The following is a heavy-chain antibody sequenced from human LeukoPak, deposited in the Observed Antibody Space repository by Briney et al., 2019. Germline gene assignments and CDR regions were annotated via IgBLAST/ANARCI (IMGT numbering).Heavy chain of an antibody. J-gene: IGHJ4*01. Sequence: SETLSLTCTVSGGSISSYYWSWIRQPAGKGLEWIGRVYTSGSTNYNPSLKSRVTISVDTSKNQFSLKLSSVTAADTAVYYCARQEVGYYYDSSGYQDGFDYWGQGTLVTVSS. V-gene: IGHV4-4*07. CDR1: GGSISSYY. CDR2: VYTSGST. D-gene: IGHD3-22*01. CDR3: ARQEVGYYYDSSGYQDGFDY.